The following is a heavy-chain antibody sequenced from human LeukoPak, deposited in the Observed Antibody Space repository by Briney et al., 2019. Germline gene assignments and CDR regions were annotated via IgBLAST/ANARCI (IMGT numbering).Heavy chain of an antibody. D-gene: IGHD3-22*01. V-gene: IGHV3-9*01. CDR1: GFTLDDYA. CDR3: ARDYYYDSSGEQFDY. J-gene: IGHJ4*02. Sequence: PGRSLSLSCAVSGFTLDDYAMHWVRQAPGKGLEWVSGISWNSGSIGYADSVKGRFTISRDNAKNSLYLQMNSLRAEDTALYYCARDYYYDSSGEQFDYWGQGTLVTVSS. CDR2: ISWNSGSI.